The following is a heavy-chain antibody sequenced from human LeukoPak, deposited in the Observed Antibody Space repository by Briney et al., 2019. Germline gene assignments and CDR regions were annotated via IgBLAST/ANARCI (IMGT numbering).Heavy chain of an antibody. CDR3: ARGEEMATAEFDY. J-gene: IGHJ4*02. D-gene: IGHD5-24*01. Sequence: SVKVSCKASGGTFNSYAISWVRQAPGQGLEWMGGIIPIFGTANYAQKFQGRVTITTDESTSTAYMELSSLRSEDTAVYYCARGEEMATAEFDYWGQGTLVTVSS. CDR1: GGTFNSYA. V-gene: IGHV1-69*05. CDR2: IIPIFGTA.